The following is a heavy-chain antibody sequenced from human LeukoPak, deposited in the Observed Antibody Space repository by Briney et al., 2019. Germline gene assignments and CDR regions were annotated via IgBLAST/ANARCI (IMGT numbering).Heavy chain of an antibody. J-gene: IGHJ4*02. V-gene: IGHV4-34*01. CDR1: SGSFRGYY. D-gene: IGHD6-6*01. Sequence: PSETLSLTCAVYSGSFRGYYWSWIRQPPGKGLEWIGEINHSGSTNYNPSLKSRVTISVDTSKNQFSLKLGSVTAADTAVYYCARALGYSSSQVYNYWGQGTLVTVSS. CDR2: INHSGST. CDR3: ARALGYSSSQVYNY.